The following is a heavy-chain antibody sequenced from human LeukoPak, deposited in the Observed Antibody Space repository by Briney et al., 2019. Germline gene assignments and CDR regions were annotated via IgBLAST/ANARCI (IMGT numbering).Heavy chain of an antibody. CDR2: IIPIFGTA. CDR1: GGTFSSYA. CDR3: ARTVVTMVRGVIITYHYYGMDV. D-gene: IGHD3-10*01. Sequence: ASVEVSCKASGGTFSSYAISWVRQAPGQGLEWMGGIIPIFGTANYAQKFQGRVTITADESTSTAYMELSSLRSEDTAVYYCARTVVTMVRGVIITYHYYGMDVWGQGTTVTVSS. V-gene: IGHV1-69*13. J-gene: IGHJ6*02.